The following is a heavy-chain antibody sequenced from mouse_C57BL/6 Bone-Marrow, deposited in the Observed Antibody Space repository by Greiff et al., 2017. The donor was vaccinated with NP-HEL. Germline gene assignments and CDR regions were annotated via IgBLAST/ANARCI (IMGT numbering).Heavy chain of an antibody. CDR3: ARGDYYGSSLNY. J-gene: IGHJ2*01. Sequence: VKLVESGPELVKPGASVKISCKASGYTFTDYYINWVKQRPGQGLEWIGWIFPGSGSTYYNEKFKGKATLTVDKSSSTAYMLLSSLTSEDSAVYFCARGDYYGSSLNYWGQGTTLTVSS. D-gene: IGHD1-1*01. CDR1: GYTFTDYY. CDR2: IFPGSGST. V-gene: IGHV1-75*01.